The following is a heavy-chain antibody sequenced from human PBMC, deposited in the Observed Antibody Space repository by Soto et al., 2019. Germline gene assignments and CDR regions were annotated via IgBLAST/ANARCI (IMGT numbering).Heavy chain of an antibody. CDR1: GYTFTSYA. CDR3: ARVCRYSSPYLCDY. J-gene: IGHJ4*02. CDR2: NNAGNGNT. V-gene: IGHV1-3*01. D-gene: IGHD6-13*01. Sequence: QVQLVQSGAEVKKPGASVKVSCKASGYTFTSYAMHWVRQAPGQRLEWMGWNNAGNGNTKYSQKFQCRVTSTRDTSASTASMELSRLRSEDTAVYSCARVCRYSSPYLCDYWGQGTLVTVSS.